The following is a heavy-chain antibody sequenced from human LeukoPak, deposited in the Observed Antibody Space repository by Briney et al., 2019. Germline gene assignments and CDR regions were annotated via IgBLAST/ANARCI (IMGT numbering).Heavy chain of an antibody. Sequence: GGSLRLSCAASGFTFSTYAMGWARQAPGKGLEWVSGISDGVGSAYYADSVKGRFTISRDNSKSTLYLQMNSLRAEDTAVYYCAKRYYGSGNYDPLFEYWGQGTLVTVSS. CDR2: ISDGVGSA. D-gene: IGHD3-10*01. V-gene: IGHV3-23*01. CDR3: AKRYYGSGNYDPLFEY. CDR1: GFTFSTYA. J-gene: IGHJ4*02.